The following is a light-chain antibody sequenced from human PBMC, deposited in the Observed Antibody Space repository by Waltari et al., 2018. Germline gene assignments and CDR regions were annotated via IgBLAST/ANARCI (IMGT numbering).Light chain of an antibody. V-gene: IGKV2-30*02. CDR2: KIS. CDR3: MQGTHPPQT. Sequence: DVVMTQSPLSLPVTLGQPASISCRSSQSRIHNNGNTYLNWFQQRPGQSPRRLIYKISNRDSGVPDRFSGSGSGTDFTLRISRVEAEDVGVYYCMQGTHPPQTFGGGTKVEIK. CDR1: QSRIHNNGNTY. J-gene: IGKJ4*01.